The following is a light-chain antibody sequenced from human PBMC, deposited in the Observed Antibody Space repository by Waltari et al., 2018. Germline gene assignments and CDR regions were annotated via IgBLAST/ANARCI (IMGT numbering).Light chain of an antibody. Sequence: QSVLTQPPSASGTPGQRVTISCSGGIPNIGTNSVAWYQQLQGTAPKLLIFRNNQRPSGVPDRFSGSKSGTSASLAISGLRSEDEADYYCAAWDDSLSGNVFGTGTKVTAL. J-gene: IGLJ1*01. CDR2: RNN. V-gene: IGLV1-47*01. CDR1: IPNIGTNS. CDR3: AAWDDSLSGNV.